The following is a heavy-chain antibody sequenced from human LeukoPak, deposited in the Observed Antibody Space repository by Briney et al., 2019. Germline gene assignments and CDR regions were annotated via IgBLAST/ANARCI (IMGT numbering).Heavy chain of an antibody. V-gene: IGHV3-13*01. CDR2: VGTSGDT. CDR1: GFTFSHYD. CDR3: ARGGRAYAGEKSFDT. J-gene: IGHJ5*02. Sequence: GGSLRLSCAASGFTFSHYDFHWVRQPAGKPLEWVSAVGTSGDTHYSGSVMGRFIISRDDAKNSLHLETNSLRDGDTALYYCARGGRAYAGEKSFDTWGLGALVTVSS. D-gene: IGHD2-2*01.